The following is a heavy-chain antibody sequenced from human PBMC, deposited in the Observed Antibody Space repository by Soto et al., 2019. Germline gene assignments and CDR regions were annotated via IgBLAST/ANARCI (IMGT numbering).Heavy chain of an antibody. J-gene: IGHJ5*02. D-gene: IGHD6-19*01. CDR3: ARTHSSGWPLPRGEHFGP. CDR2: IYYSGST. CDR1: GGSISSYY. V-gene: IGHV4-59*01. Sequence: SETLSLTCTVSGGSISSYYWSWIRQPPGKGLEWIGYIYYSGSTNYNPSLKSRVTISVDTSKNQFSLKLSSVTAADTAVYYCARTHSSGWPLPRGEHFGPWGQGTLVTVSS.